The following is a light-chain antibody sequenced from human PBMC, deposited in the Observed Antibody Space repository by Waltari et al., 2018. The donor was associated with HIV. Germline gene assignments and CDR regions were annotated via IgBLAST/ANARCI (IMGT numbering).Light chain of an antibody. CDR2: KAS. CDR1: QSISSW. CDR3: QQYNSYSWT. V-gene: IGKV1-5*03. J-gene: IGKJ1*01. Sequence: LSASVGDRVTITCRASQSISSWLAWYQQKPGKAPKLLIYKASSLESGVPSRFSGSGSGTEFTLTISSLQPDDFATYYCQQYNSYSWTFGQGTKVEIK.